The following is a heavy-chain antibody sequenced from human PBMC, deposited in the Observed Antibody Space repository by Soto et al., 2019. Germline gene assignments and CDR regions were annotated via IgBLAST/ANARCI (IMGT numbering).Heavy chain of an antibody. J-gene: IGHJ5*02. CDR1: GFTFDDYA. Sequence: EAQLVESGGGLVQPGRSLRLSCVASGFTFDDYAIHWVRQAPGKGLEWVSGISWNGAATGYADSVKGRFTISRDNANNSLHLQLSSLRTEDTAIYYCATLPLYGSGFDRWGQGTLVTVSS. V-gene: IGHV3-9*01. CDR3: ATLPLYGSGFDR. CDR2: ISWNGAAT. D-gene: IGHD3-10*01.